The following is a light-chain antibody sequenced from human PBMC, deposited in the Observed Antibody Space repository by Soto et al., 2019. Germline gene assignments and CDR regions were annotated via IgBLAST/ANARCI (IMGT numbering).Light chain of an antibody. J-gene: IGKJ4*01. CDR2: GAS. Sequence: EIVLTQSPGTLSLSPGERATLSCRASQSVSSSYLAWYQQKPGQAPRLLIYGASSRATGTPDRFSGSGSETEFTLTISSLQSEDFAVYYCQQYQSWPLTFGGGTKVDIK. CDR3: QQYQSWPLT. CDR1: QSVSSSY. V-gene: IGKV3-20*01.